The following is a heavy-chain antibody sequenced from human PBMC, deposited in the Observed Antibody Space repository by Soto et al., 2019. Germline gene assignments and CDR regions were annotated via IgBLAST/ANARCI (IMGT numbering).Heavy chain of an antibody. CDR3: ASVDTAMVNSTVYYYYGMDV. Sequence: SVKVSCKASGGTFSSYTISWVRQAPGQGLEWMGGIIPIFGTANYAQKFQGRVTITADESTSTAYMELSSLRSEDTAVYYCASVDTAMVNSTVYYYYGMDVWGQGTTVTVSS. V-gene: IGHV1-69*13. CDR2: IIPIFGTA. CDR1: GGTFSSYT. D-gene: IGHD5-18*01. J-gene: IGHJ6*02.